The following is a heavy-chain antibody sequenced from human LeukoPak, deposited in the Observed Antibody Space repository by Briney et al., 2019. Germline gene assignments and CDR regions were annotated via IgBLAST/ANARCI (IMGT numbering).Heavy chain of an antibody. V-gene: IGHV3-23*01. CDR2: IRGSGDST. CDR1: GFTFSTYA. CDR3: AGRGEGIAAA. J-gene: IGHJ4*02. Sequence: PGGSLRLSCSASGFTFSTYAMSWVRQPPGKGLEWVSAIRGSGDSTYYAESVKGRFTISRDNSKNTLYLQMNSLRAEDTAVYYCAGRGEGIAAAGGQGTLVTVSS. D-gene: IGHD6-13*01.